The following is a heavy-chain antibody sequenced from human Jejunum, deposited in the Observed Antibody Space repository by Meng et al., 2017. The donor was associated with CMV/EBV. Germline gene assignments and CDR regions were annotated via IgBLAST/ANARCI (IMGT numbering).Heavy chain of an antibody. V-gene: IGHV3-23*03. J-gene: IGHJ6*02. Sequence: SCAASGFTFNTSAMNWVRQAPGKGLEWVSVVYSGGSATYYADSVRGRFTISRDNSKNTVFLQMNNLRVEDTGVYYCARDWQKGMDVWGQGTTVTVSS. CDR2: VYSGGSAT. CDR3: ARDWQKGMDV. CDR1: GFTFNTSA.